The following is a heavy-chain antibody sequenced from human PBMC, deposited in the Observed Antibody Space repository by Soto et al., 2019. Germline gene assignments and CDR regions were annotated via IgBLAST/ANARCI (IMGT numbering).Heavy chain of an antibody. J-gene: IGHJ4*02. Sequence: ASETLSLTCAVSGYSISSGYYWGWLRQPPGKGLEWIGRFSLSGTTNYNPSLRSRVTMSADVSKNQFSLRLTSVTAADTALYYCARGMTPPGAPAWYYFDSWGQGTLVTVSS. CDR3: ARGMTPPGAPAWYYFDS. D-gene: IGHD2-8*02. CDR1: GYSISSGYY. V-gene: IGHV4-38-2*01. CDR2: FSLSGTT.